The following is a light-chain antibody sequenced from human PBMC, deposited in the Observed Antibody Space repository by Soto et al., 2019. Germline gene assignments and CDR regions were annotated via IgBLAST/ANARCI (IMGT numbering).Light chain of an antibody. CDR3: SLYTSANAYV. V-gene: IGLV2-18*01. J-gene: IGLJ1*01. Sequence: QSVLTQPPSVSGSPGQSVTISCTGTSTDLVSYNRVSGDQQPPGAAPHLMITQVSTRPPGLPARFSGSKSGNSASLTTSGLQAADEADYYCSLYTSANAYVFGTGPKVTVL. CDR1: STDLVSYNR. CDR2: QVS.